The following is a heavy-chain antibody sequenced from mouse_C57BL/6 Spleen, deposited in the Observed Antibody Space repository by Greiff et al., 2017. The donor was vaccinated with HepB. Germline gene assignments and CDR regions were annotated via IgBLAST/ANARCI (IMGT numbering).Heavy chain of an antibody. CDR3: AREGPELSYAMDY. J-gene: IGHJ4*01. CDR1: GYAFSSYW. Sequence: VKLQQSGAELVKPGASVKISCKASGYAFSSYWMNWVKQRPGKGLEWIGQIYPGDGDTNYNGKFKGKATLTADKSSSTAYMQLSSLTSEDSAVYFCAREGPELSYAMDYWGQGTSVTVSS. V-gene: IGHV1-80*01. CDR2: IYPGDGDT. D-gene: IGHD3-3*01.